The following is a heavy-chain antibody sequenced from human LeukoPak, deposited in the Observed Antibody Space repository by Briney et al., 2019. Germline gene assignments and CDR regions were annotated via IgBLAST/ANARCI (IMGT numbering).Heavy chain of an antibody. CDR3: ARDGDLNTNFDY. D-gene: IGHD2-21*02. CDR2: TKPDGRAE. J-gene: IGHJ4*02. CDR1: GFTFRNYW. V-gene: IGHV3-7*01. Sequence: TGGSLRLSCAASGFTFRNYWMGWVRQAPGKGLEWVANTKPDGRAEYYADSVRGRFTTSRDNANNFLYLQMNSLRAEDTAVYYCARDGDLNTNFDYWGQGTLVTVSS.